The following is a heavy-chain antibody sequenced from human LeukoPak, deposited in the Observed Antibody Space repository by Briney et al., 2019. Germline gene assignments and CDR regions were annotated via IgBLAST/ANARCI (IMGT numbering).Heavy chain of an antibody. CDR2: ISNSGSTI. J-gene: IGHJ4*02. Sequence: GGSLRLSCAASGFTFSDYYMSWIRQAPGKGLGWVSYISNSGSTIYYADSVKGRFTISRDNAKNSLYPQMNRLRAEDTAVYYCARIGITMIVTGFDYWGQGTLVTVSS. V-gene: IGHV3-11*04. CDR1: GFTFSDYY. CDR3: ARIGITMIVTGFDY. D-gene: IGHD3-22*01.